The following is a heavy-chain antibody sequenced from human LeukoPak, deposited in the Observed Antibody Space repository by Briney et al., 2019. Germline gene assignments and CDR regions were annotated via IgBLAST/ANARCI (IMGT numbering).Heavy chain of an antibody. CDR2: INHSGST. V-gene: IGHV4-34*01. D-gene: IGHD3-10*01. J-gene: IGHJ4*02. Sequence: SVTLSLTCAVYGGSFSGYYWSWLRQPPGKGLEWIGEINHSGSTNYNPSLKSRVTISVDTSKNQFPLKLSSVTAADTAVYYCTRGITSDYWGQGTLVTVSS. CDR1: GGSFSGYY. CDR3: TRGITSDY.